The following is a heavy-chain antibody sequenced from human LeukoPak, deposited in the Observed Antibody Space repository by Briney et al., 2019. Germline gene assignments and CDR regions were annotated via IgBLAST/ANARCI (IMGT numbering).Heavy chain of an antibody. Sequence: SETLSLTCTVSGGSISSYYWSWIRQPPGKGLEWIGYIYYSGSTNYNPSLKSRVTISVDTSKYQFSLKLSSVTAADTAVYYCARCYDSSGYYANFDYWGQGTLVTVSS. CDR1: GGSISSYY. V-gene: IGHV4-59*01. CDR2: IYYSGST. CDR3: ARCYDSSGYYANFDY. D-gene: IGHD3-22*01. J-gene: IGHJ4*02.